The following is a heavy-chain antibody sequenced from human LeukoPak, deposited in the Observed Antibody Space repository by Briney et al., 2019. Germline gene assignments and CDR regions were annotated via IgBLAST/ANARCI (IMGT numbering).Heavy chain of an antibody. V-gene: IGHV1-8*03. J-gene: IGHJ3*02. Sequence: GASVKVSCKASGYTFTSYDINWVRQATGQGLEWMGWMNPNSGNTGYAQKFQGRVTITRNTSISTAYMELSSLRSEDTAVYYCARVGRGRGGAPRGAFDIWGQGTMVTVSS. CDR2: MNPNSGNT. CDR3: ARVGRGRGGAPRGAFDI. D-gene: IGHD4/OR15-4a*01. CDR1: GYTFTSYD.